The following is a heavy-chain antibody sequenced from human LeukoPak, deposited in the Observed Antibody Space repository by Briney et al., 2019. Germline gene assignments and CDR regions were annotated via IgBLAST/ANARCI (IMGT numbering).Heavy chain of an antibody. V-gene: IGHV4-61*02. Sequence: PSETLSLTCTVSGGSIRSGSYYWSWIRQPAGKGLEWIGRIYTSGSTNYNPSLKSRVTISVDTSKNQFSLKLSSVTAADTAVYYCARDEFYYDTSGYYPNYYYYMDVWGKGTTVTVSS. CDR3: ARDEFYYDTSGYYPNYYYYMDV. J-gene: IGHJ6*03. CDR1: GGSIRSGSYY. CDR2: IYTSGST. D-gene: IGHD3-22*01.